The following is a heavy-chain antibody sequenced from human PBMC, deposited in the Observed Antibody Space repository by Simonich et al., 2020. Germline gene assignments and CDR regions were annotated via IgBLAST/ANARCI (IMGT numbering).Heavy chain of an antibody. D-gene: IGHD6-13*01. J-gene: IGHJ6*03. CDR3: ARGRIAAAGTYYYYYMDV. Sequence: QVQLVQSGAEVKKPGASVKVSCKASGYTFTGYYMHWERQAPGQGLEWMGRINPNSGGTNYAQKFQGRVTMTRDTSISTAYMELSRLRSDDTAVYYCARGRIAAAGTYYYYYMDVWGKGTTVTVSS. CDR1: GYTFTGYY. V-gene: IGHV1-2*02. CDR2: INPNSGGT.